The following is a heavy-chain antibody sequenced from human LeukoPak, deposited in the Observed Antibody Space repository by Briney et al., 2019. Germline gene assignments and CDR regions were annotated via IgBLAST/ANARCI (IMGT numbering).Heavy chain of an antibody. CDR3: ARERDNGYLFLDY. D-gene: IGHD4-17*01. Sequence: PSETLSLTCTVSGGSISNYYWSWIRRPAGKGLEWIGRIYTSGITNYSPSLKSRVTMSGDTSKNQFSLKLSSVTAADTAVYYCARERDNGYLFLDYWGQGTLVTVSS. V-gene: IGHV4-4*07. CDR2: IYTSGIT. J-gene: IGHJ4*02. CDR1: GGSISNYY.